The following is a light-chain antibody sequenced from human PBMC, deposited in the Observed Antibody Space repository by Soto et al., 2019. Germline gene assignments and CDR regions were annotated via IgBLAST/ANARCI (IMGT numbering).Light chain of an antibody. J-gene: IGKJ2*01. CDR3: QQASSFPHT. V-gene: IGKV1-12*01. Sequence: DIQMTQSPSTVSASVGDGVTITCRASQPISSWLAWFRQRPGKAPELLIYAASTLHSGVPSRFSGSGSGTDFALTISGLQPEDFATYYCQQASSFPHTFGQGNRVDIK. CDR1: QPISSW. CDR2: AAS.